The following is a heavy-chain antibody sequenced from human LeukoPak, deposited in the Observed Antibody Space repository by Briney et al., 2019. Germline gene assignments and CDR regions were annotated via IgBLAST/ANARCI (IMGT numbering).Heavy chain of an antibody. Sequence: ASVKVPCKASGYTFTSYAMNWVRQAPGQGLEWMGWINTNTGNPTYAQGFTGRFVFSLDTSVSTAYLQISSLKAEDTAVYYCARDARIAVTPPFDYWGQGTLVTVSS. CDR3: ARDARIAVTPPFDY. CDR1: GYTFTSYA. V-gene: IGHV7-4-1*02. CDR2: INTNTGNP. D-gene: IGHD6-19*01. J-gene: IGHJ4*02.